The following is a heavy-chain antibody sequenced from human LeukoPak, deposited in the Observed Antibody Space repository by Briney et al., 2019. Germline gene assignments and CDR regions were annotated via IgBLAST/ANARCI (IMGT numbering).Heavy chain of an antibody. Sequence: QPGGSLRLSCAASGFTFSSYGMHWVRQAPGKGLEWVAVISYDGSNKYYADSVKGRFTISRDNSKNTLYLQMNSLRAEDTAVYYCAKDRGYNYDSLVVWGQGTMVTVSS. CDR3: AKDRGYNYDSLVV. D-gene: IGHD3-22*01. V-gene: IGHV3-30*18. J-gene: IGHJ3*01. CDR1: GFTFSSYG. CDR2: ISYDGSNK.